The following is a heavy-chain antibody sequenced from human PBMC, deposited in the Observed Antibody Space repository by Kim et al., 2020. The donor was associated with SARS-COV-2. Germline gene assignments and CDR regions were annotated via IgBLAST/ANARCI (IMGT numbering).Heavy chain of an antibody. D-gene: IGHD3-10*01. Sequence: SETLSLTCTVSGGSISSYYWSWIRQPPGKGLEWIGYIYYSGSTNYNPSLKSRVTISVDTSKNQFSLKLSSVTAADTAVYYCARDKVWFGEGRVYYYYYGMDVWGQGTTVTVSS. V-gene: IGHV4-59*01. CDR2: IYYSGST. CDR1: GGSISSYY. J-gene: IGHJ6*02. CDR3: ARDKVWFGEGRVYYYYYGMDV.